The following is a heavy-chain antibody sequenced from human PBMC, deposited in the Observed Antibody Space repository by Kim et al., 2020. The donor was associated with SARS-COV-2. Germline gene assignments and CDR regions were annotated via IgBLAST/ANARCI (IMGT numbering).Heavy chain of an antibody. D-gene: IGHD4-4*01. CDR1: GYTFTSYA. J-gene: IGHJ4*01. CDR3: ARELTIVTADTLDYLDH. V-gene: IGHV1-3*01. Sequence: ASVKVSCKASGYTFTSYAMHWVRQAPGQRLEWMGWINAGSGYTKYSQKFQGRVTITRDTSASTVYMELSSLRSEDTAVYYCARELTIVTADTLDYLDHWG. CDR2: INAGSGYT.